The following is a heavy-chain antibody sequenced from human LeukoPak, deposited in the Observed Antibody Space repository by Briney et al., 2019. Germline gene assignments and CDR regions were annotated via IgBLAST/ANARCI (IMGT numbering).Heavy chain of an antibody. CDR3: ARRASSGYYISY. CDR1: GGSISSSSYY. CDR2: IYYSGST. D-gene: IGHD3-22*01. Sequence: SETLSLTCTVSGGSISSSSYYWGWIRQPPGKGLEWIGSIYYSGSTYYNPSLKSRVTISVDTSKNQFSLKLSSVTAADTAVYYCARRASSGYYISYWGQGTLVTVSS. V-gene: IGHV4-39*01. J-gene: IGHJ4*02.